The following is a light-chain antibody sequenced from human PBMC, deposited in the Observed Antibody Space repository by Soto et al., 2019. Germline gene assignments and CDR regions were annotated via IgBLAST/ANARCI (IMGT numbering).Light chain of an antibody. Sequence: DIQMTQSPSSLPASVGDRVTITCRASQGISNYLAWYQQTPGKAPKLLIYAASTLQSGVPSRFSGSGSGTDFTLTISNLQPEDVATYYCQKYNSAPPLTFGGGTKVEIK. CDR3: QKYNSAPPLT. J-gene: IGKJ4*01. CDR2: AAS. V-gene: IGKV1-27*01. CDR1: QGISNY.